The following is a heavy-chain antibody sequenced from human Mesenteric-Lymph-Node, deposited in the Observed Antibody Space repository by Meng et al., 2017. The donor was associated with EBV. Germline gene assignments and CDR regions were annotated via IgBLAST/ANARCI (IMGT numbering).Heavy chain of an antibody. CDR1: GVSCSGDSFY. CDR3: ARDRGWELLDY. D-gene: IGHD1-26*01. CDR2: IYDSGIT. V-gene: IGHV4-61*01. Sequence: QWQQQQPGPGLGKPSETSSRTCTASGVSCSGDSFYWSWSRPPPGKGLGWIGFIYDSGITHYSPSLKSRVTISVDTSKNQFSLELRSMTPADTAVYYCARDRGWELLDYWGQGTLVTVSS. J-gene: IGHJ4*02.